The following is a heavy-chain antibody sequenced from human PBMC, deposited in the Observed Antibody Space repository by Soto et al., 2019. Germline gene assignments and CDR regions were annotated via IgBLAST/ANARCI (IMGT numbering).Heavy chain of an antibody. CDR3: ARGAQGFFPVSGICFYFDH. CDR2: VHPDSGGT. V-gene: IGHV1-2*02. D-gene: IGHD2-15*01. Sequence: ASVKISCKTSGYIFTDHLIHWVRQSPGQGLQWVGWVHPDSGGTNVAQAFQYRVTMTADTSITTAYMDLARLRPDDTALFYCARGAQGFFPVSGICFYFDHWGQGTPGTVAS. CDR1: GYIFTDHL. J-gene: IGHJ4*02.